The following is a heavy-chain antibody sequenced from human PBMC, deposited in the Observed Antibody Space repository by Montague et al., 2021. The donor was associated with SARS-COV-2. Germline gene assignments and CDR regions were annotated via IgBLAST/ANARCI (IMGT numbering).Heavy chain of an antibody. D-gene: IGHD5-12*01. V-gene: IGHV4-59*08. CDR3: ARRGRKLLPVATTIDGFDI. CDR2: IYDSGST. J-gene: IGHJ3*02. CDR1: GSSVRSYF. Sequence: SETLSLTCIVSGSSVRSYFWSWIRQPPGKGLEWIGNIYDSGSTNYNPSLKSRVTISVDTSKNHFSLKLNSVTAADTAVYYCARRGRKLLPVATTIDGFDIWGQGTMVTVSS.